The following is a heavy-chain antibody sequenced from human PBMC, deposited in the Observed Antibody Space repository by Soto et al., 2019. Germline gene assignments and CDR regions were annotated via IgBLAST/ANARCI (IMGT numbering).Heavy chain of an antibody. CDR2: LSSNVATN. J-gene: IGHJ6*02. V-gene: IGHV3-23*01. CDR3: AKVHNHYYYDLDV. CDR1: GSIFTNYA. Sequence: GGSLRLSCAASGSIFTNYAIAWDRQAPGGGLEWVSTLSSNVATNYYAVYVRGRFTISRDTSKDSMYLQMISFRAADTALYYCAKVHNHYYYDLDVWGQGTMVTVSS.